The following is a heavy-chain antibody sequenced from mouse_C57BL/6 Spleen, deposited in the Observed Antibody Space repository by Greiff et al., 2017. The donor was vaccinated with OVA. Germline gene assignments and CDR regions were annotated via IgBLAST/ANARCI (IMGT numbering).Heavy chain of an antibody. D-gene: IGHD1-1*01. CDR1: GYTFTSYW. CDR2: IDPSDSYT. J-gene: IGHJ4*01. CDR3: ARRGYYGSSDYAMDY. V-gene: IGHV1-69*01. Sequence: QVQLQQPGAELVMPGASVKLSCKASGYTFTSYWMHWVKQRPGQGLEWIGEIDPSDSYTNYNQKFKGKSTLTVDKSSSTAYIQLSSLTSEDSAVYYCARRGYYGSSDYAMDYWGQGTSVTVSS.